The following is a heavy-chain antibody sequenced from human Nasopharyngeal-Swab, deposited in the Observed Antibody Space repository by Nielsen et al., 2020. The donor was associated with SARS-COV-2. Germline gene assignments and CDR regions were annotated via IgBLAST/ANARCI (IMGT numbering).Heavy chain of an antibody. D-gene: IGHD6-13*01. Sequence: GESLKISCAASGFTFSSYSMNWVRQAPGKGLEWVSYIYYADSVKGRYTISRDNAKNSLYLQMNSLRAEDTAVYYCARDSYSSSWYENRRFDPWGQGTLVTASS. CDR3: ARDSYSSSWYENRRFDP. CDR2: I. V-gene: IGHV3-21*01. CDR1: GFTFSSYS. J-gene: IGHJ5*02.